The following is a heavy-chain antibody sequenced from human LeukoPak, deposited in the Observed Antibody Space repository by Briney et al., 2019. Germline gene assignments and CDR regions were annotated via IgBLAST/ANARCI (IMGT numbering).Heavy chain of an antibody. CDR2: LYTSGST. J-gene: IGHJ4*02. CDR1: GYSISSGYY. Sequence: PSETLSLTCTVSGYSISSGYYWGWIRQPAGKGLEWIGRLYTSGSTNYNPSLKSRVTMSVDTSKNQFSLKLTSMTAADTAVYYCARGGSSGCYYGWGQGTLVTVSS. CDR3: ARGGSSGCYYG. V-gene: IGHV4-4*07. D-gene: IGHD3-22*01.